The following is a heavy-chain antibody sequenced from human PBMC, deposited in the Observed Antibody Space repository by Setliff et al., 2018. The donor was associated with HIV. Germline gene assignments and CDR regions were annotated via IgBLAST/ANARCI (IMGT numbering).Heavy chain of an antibody. J-gene: IGHJ6*03. CDR2: IYHSGRT. V-gene: IGHV4-4*02. Sequence: SETLSLTCAVSGASISSGGWWSWVRQPPGKGLEWIGEIYHSGRTNYNPSLESRVTISVDTSKNQFSLKLSSVTAADTAVYYCNIYYYYYMDVWGKGTTVTVSS. CDR1: GASISSGGW. CDR3: NIYYYYYMDV.